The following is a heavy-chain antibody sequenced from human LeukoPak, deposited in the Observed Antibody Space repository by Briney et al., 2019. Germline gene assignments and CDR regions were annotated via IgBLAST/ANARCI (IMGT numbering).Heavy chain of an antibody. V-gene: IGHV1-3*01. Sequence: ASVKVPCKASGCTFTSYAMHRVRQAPGQRLEWMGWINAGNGNTKYSQKFQGRVTITRDTSASTAYMELSSLRSEDTAVYYCARHPDRAAAGTGFDYWGQGTLVTVSS. J-gene: IGHJ4*02. D-gene: IGHD6-13*01. CDR3: ARHPDRAAAGTGFDY. CDR2: INAGNGNT. CDR1: GCTFTSYA.